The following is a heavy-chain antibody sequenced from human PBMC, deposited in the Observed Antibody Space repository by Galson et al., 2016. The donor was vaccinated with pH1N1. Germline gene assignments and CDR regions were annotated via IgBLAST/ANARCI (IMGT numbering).Heavy chain of an antibody. CDR1: GGSISSDDYY. CDR2: IYYSGST. Sequence: LSLTCTVSGGSISSDDYYWSWIRQPPGKGLEWIGYIYYSGSTYYNPSLKSRVTISVDTSKNQFSLKLSSVTAADTAVYYCARFPYGDYTRFFDYWGQGTLVTVSS. CDR3: ARFPYGDYTRFFDY. D-gene: IGHD4-17*01. V-gene: IGHV4-30-4*01. J-gene: IGHJ4*02.